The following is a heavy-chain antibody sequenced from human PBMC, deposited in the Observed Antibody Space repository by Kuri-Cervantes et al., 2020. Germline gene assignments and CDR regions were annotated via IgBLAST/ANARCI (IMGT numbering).Heavy chain of an antibody. CDR3: AKDTVVVITPNFDY. CDR1: GFTFSSYA. V-gene: IGHV3-23*01. Sequence: GGSLRLSCAASGFTFSSYAMSWVRQAPGKGLEWVSAISGSGGSTYYADSLKGRFTISRDNSKNTLYLQMNSLRAEDTAVYYCAKDTVVVITPNFDYWGQGTLVTVS. CDR2: ISGSGGST. D-gene: IGHD3-22*01. J-gene: IGHJ4*02.